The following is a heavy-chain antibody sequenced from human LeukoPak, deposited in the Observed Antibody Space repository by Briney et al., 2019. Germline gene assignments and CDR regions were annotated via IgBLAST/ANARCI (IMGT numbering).Heavy chain of an antibody. V-gene: IGHV1-69*04. CDR3: ARDEVPRDYYYYGMDV. CDR2: IIPILGIA. Sequence: SVKVSCKASGGTFSSYAISWVRQAPGQGLEWIGRIIPILGIANYAQKFQGRVTITADKSTSTAYMELSSLRSEDTAVYYCARDEVPRDYYYYGMDVWGQGTTVTVSS. D-gene: IGHD1-1*01. J-gene: IGHJ6*02. CDR1: GGTFSSYA.